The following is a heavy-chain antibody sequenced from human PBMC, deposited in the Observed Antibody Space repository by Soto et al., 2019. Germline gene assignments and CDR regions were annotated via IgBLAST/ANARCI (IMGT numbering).Heavy chain of an antibody. CDR2: IIPILGIA. D-gene: IGHD5-18*01. Sequence: GASVKVSCKASGGTFSSYTISWVRQAPGQGLEWMGRIIPILGIANYAQKFQGRVTITADKSTSTAYMELSSLRSEDTAVYYCARRGGGYSYANYYYYRMDVWGQGTTVTVSS. V-gene: IGHV1-69*02. CDR3: ARRGGGYSYANYYYYRMDV. J-gene: IGHJ6*01. CDR1: GGTFSSYT.